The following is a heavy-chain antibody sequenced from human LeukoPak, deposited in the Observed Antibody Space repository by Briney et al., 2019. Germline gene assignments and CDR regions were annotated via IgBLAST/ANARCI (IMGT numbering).Heavy chain of an antibody. CDR1: GGSISSSSYY. J-gene: IGHJ5*02. CDR3: ARAPPITRGPFDP. D-gene: IGHD3-10*01. CDR2: IYYSGST. Sequence: NTSETLSLTCTVSGGSISSSSYYWGWIRQPPGKGLEWIGSIYYSGSTYYNPSLKSRVTISVDTSKNQFSLKLSSVTAADTAVYYCARAPPITRGPFDPWGQGTLVTVSS. V-gene: IGHV4-39*07.